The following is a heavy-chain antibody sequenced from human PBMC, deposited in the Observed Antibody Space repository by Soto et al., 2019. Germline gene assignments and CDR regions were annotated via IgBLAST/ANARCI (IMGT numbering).Heavy chain of an antibody. CDR1: GDSVSSNSAA. J-gene: IGHJ4*02. D-gene: IGHD6-19*01. Sequence: SQTLSLTCVISGDSVSSNSAAWNWIRQSPSRGLEWLGRTYYRSKWYNDYAVSVKSRITINPDTSKNQFSLQLNSVTPEDTAVYYCARVTAVAGTGGPDYWGQGTLVTVPS. CDR3: ARVTAVAGTGGPDY. V-gene: IGHV6-1*01. CDR2: TYYRSKWYN.